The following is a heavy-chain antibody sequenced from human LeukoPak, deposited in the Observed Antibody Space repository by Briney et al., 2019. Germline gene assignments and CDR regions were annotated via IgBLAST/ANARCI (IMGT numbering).Heavy chain of an antibody. V-gene: IGHV3-21*01. CDR2: ISSSSSYI. J-gene: IGHJ4*02. CDR3: ARANWNDYNFDY. Sequence: GGSLRLSCAASGFTFSSYSMNWVRQAPGKGREWVSSISSSSSYIYYADSVKGRFTISRDNAKNSLYLQMNSLRAEDTAVYYCARANWNDYNFDYWGQGTLVTVSS. D-gene: IGHD1-1*01. CDR1: GFTFSSYS.